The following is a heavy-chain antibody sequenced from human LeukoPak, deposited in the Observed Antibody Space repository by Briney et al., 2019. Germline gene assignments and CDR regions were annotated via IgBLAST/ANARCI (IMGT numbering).Heavy chain of an antibody. J-gene: IGHJ4*02. V-gene: IGHV3-33*01. Sequence: GRSLRLSCAASGFTFSSYGMHWVRQAPGKGLEWVAVIWYDGSNKYYADSVMGRFTISRDNSKNTLYLQMNSLRAEDTAVYYCARVTSRKTWDYFDYWGQGTLVTVSS. D-gene: IGHD4-11*01. CDR1: GFTFSSYG. CDR2: IWYDGSNK. CDR3: ARVTSRKTWDYFDY.